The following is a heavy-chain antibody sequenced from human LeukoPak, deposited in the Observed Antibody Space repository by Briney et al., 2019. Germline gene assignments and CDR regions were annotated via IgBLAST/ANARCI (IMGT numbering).Heavy chain of an antibody. D-gene: IGHD3-22*01. CDR3: AGGRHYYDSSVNRGADY. J-gene: IGHJ4*02. CDR1: GGTFSSYA. Sequence: SSVKVSCKASGGTFSSYAISWVRQAPGQGLEWMGGIIPIFGTANYAQKFQGRVTITADESTSTAYMELSSLRSEDTAVYYCAGGRHYYDSSVNRGADYWGQGTLVTVSS. V-gene: IGHV1-69*01. CDR2: IIPIFGTA.